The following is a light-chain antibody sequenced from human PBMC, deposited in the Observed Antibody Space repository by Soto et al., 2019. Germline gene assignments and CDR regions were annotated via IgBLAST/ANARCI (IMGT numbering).Light chain of an antibody. J-gene: IGKJ1*01. V-gene: IGKV3-20*01. Sequence: EIVLTQSPGTLSLSPGERATLSCRASQSVSSSYLAWYQHKPGQAPRLLIYSASSRATGIPDSFSGSGSGTDFTLTISRLEPEDFAVYYCQQYGSPPQTFGQGTKVEIK. CDR3: QQYGSPPQT. CDR2: SAS. CDR1: QSVSSSY.